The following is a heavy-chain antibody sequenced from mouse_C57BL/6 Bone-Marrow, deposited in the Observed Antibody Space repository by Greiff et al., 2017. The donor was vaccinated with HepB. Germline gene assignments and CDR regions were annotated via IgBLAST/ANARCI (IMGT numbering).Heavy chain of an antibody. J-gene: IGHJ2*01. CDR3: ARTAGKNY. CDR2: IYPRSGNT. CDR1: GYTFTSYG. V-gene: IGHV1-81*01. D-gene: IGHD1-2*01. Sequence: QVQLQQSGAELARPGASVKLSCKASGYTFTSYGISWVKQRTGQGLEWIGEIYPRSGNTYYNDKFKGKATLTADKSSSTAYMELRSLTSEDSAVYFCARTAGKNYWGQGTTLTVSS.